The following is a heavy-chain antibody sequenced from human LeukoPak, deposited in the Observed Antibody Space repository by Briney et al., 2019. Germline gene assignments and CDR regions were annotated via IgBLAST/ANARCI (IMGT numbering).Heavy chain of an antibody. CDR1: GFTFSSYA. V-gene: IGHV3-64D*08. Sequence: GGSLRLSCSASGFTFSSYAMHWVRQPPGKGLEFVSVISSNGGSTFYADSVKGRFTISRDNSKNTLYLQMSSLRVEDTAVYYCVKVVGYCDGGTCYNSGMEYWGQGTLVTVSS. J-gene: IGHJ4*02. D-gene: IGHD2-15*01. CDR2: ISSNGGST. CDR3: VKVVGYCDGGTCYNSGMEY.